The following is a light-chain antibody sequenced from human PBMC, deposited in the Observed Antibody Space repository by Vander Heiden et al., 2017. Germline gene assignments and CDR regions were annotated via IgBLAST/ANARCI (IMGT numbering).Light chain of an antibody. CDR1: NSNIGRNY. CDR3: ATWDDSLSGYV. CDR2: RSN. V-gene: IGLV1-47*01. J-gene: IGLJ1*01. Sequence: QSVLTQPPSASGTPGQRVPISCSGSNSNIGRNYVYWYQQLPGTAPKLLIHRSNQRPSGVPDRVSGSKSGTSASLAISGLRSEDEADYYCATWDDSLSGYVFGTGTKVTVL.